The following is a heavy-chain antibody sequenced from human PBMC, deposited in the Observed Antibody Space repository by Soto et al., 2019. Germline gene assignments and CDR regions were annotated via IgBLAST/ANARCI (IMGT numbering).Heavy chain of an antibody. Sequence: ASVKVSCKASGYTFTSYYMHWVRQAPGQGLEWMGIINPSGGSTSYAQKFQGRVTMTRDTSTSTVYMELSSLRSEDTAVYYCARDRFEADYYASSGYSSDNWFDPWGQGTMVTVSA. V-gene: IGHV1-46*01. J-gene: IGHJ5*02. CDR2: INPSGGST. CDR3: ARDRFEADYYASSGYSSDNWFDP. CDR1: GYTFTSYY. D-gene: IGHD3-22*01.